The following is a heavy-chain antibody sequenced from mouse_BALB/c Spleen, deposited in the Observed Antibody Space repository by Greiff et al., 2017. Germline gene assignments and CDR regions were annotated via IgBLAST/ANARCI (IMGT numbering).Heavy chain of an antibody. Sequence: VQGVESGPGLVAPSQSLSITCTVSGFSLTSYGVHWVRQPPGKGLEWLGVIWAGGSTNYNSALMSRLSISKDNSKSQVFLKMNSLQTDDTAMYYCARDTTVVARGFAYWGQGTLVTVSA. CDR3: ARDTTVVARGFAY. V-gene: IGHV2-9*02. D-gene: IGHD1-1*01. J-gene: IGHJ3*01. CDR1: GFSLTSYG. CDR2: IWAGGST.